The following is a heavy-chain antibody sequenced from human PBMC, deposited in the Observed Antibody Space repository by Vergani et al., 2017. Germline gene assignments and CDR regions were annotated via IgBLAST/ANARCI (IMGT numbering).Heavy chain of an antibody. D-gene: IGHD2-2*02. CDR3: VGDRGLCAGGRCYTEAWDY. CDR1: GFALNRHA. V-gene: IGHV3-30-3*01. CDR2: ISFDGTNE. J-gene: IGHJ4*02. Sequence: QVQLVESGGGVVQPGTSLRLSCVVSGFALNRHAMYWVRQAPGKGLEWVVGISFDGTNEYYPDLVNGRFTISRDIAKNTLYLQVRSLSLEDTGVYHCVGDRGLCAGGRCYTEAWDYWGQGTPVTVSS.